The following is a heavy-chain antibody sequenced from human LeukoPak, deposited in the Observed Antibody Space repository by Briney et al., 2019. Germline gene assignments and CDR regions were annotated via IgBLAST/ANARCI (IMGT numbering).Heavy chain of an antibody. CDR1: GGSISSHY. Sequence: PSETLSLTCTVSGGSISSHYWSWIRQPPGKGLEWIGYIYYSGSTNYNPSHKSRVTISVDTSKNQFSLKLSSVTAADTAVYYCARAGYYYDSSGYYAWFDPWGQGTLVTVSS. CDR3: ARAGYYYDSSGYYAWFDP. CDR2: IYYSGST. V-gene: IGHV4-59*11. J-gene: IGHJ5*02. D-gene: IGHD3-22*01.